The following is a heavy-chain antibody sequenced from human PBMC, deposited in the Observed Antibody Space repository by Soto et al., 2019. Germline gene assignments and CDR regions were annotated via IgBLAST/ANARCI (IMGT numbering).Heavy chain of an antibody. V-gene: IGHV4-30-4*01. J-gene: IGHJ6*02. D-gene: IGHD3-22*01. Sequence: TLSLTCTVSGGSIRSGDYYWSWIRHPPAKGLEWIGYIYNSGSTYYNPSLKSRVTISVDTSKNQLSLKLSSVTAADTAVYYCAREIDNSKYYLDDYGMDVWGQGATVTVSS. CDR3: AREIDNSKYYLDDYGMDV. CDR2: IYNSGST. CDR1: GGSIRSGDYY.